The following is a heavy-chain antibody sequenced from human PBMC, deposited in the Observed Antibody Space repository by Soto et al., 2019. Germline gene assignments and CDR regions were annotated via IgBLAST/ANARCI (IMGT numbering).Heavy chain of an antibody. Sequence: GGSLRLSCAASGFTFSDYYMSWIRQAPGKGLEWVSYISSSGSTIYYADSVKGRFTISRDNAKNSLYLQMNSLRAEDTAVYYCARDVPSYDFWSGVQNDYWGQGTLVTVSS. CDR2: ISSSGSTI. CDR1: GFTFSDYY. D-gene: IGHD3-3*01. V-gene: IGHV3-11*01. J-gene: IGHJ4*02. CDR3: ARDVPSYDFWSGVQNDY.